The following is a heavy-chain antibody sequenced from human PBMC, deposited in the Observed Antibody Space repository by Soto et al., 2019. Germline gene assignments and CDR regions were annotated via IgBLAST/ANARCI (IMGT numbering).Heavy chain of an antibody. D-gene: IGHD1-1*01. Sequence: PSETLSLTCTVSGGSVSSSSYYWGWVRQPPGKGLEWIGSVYYSGSTYYNPSLESRVTISVDKSKNQFSLKLMSLSDADTAVYYCRRRAALDTISYYFDYWGQGALVTVSS. J-gene: IGHJ4*02. CDR2: VYYSGST. V-gene: IGHV4-39*01. CDR1: GGSVSSSSYY. CDR3: RRRAALDTISYYFDY.